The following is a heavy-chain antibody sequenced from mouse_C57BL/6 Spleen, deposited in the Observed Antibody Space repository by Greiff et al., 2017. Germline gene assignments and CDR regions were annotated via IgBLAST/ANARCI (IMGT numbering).Heavy chain of an antibody. CDR2: ISSGGDYI. CDR1: GFTFSSYA. V-gene: IGHV5-9-1*02. D-gene: IGHD3-2*02. CDR3: TRDESSGPYFDY. J-gene: IGHJ2*01. Sequence: EVKLMESGEGLVKPGGSLKLSCAASGFTFSSYAMSWVRQTPEKRLEWVAYISSGGDYIYYADTVKGRFTISRDNARNTLYLQMSSLKSEDTAMYYCTRDESSGPYFDYGGQGTTLTVSS.